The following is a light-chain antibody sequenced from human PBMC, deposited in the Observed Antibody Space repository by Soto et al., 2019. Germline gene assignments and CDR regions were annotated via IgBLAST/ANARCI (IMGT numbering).Light chain of an antibody. V-gene: IGLV1-44*01. CDR2: SDN. Sequence: QSVLTQPPSTSGTPGQSVTISCSGSTSNIGSNTVNWYQHLTGTAPKLLIHSDNQRPSGVPDRFSGSKSGASASLAISGLQSEDEADYYCSTWDDSLNSWVFGGGTNLTVL. J-gene: IGLJ3*02. CDR3: STWDDSLNSWV. CDR1: TSNIGSNT.